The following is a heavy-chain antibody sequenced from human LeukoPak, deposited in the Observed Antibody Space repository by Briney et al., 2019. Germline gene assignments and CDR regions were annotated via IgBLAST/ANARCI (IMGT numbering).Heavy chain of an antibody. CDR3: ARVAPDEYSQH. V-gene: IGHV4-4*07. D-gene: IGHD1-14*01. CDR2: IYISGNT. Sequence: SETLSLTCTVSGGSISSYHWSWIRQPAGKGLEWIGRIYISGNTNYNPSLKSRVTMSVDTSKNQFSLNLSSVTAADTAVYYCARVAPDEYSQHWGQGTLVTVSS. J-gene: IGHJ1*01. CDR1: GGSISSYH.